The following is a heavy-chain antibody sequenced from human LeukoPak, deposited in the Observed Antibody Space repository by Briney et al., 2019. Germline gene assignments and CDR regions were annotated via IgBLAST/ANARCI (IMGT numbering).Heavy chain of an antibody. CDR3: ARLGSSTTPSSWDAFDI. CDR1: GGSISSYY. J-gene: IGHJ3*02. D-gene: IGHD2-2*01. V-gene: IGHV4-59*08. CDR2: IYYSGST. Sequence: PSETLSLTCTVSGGSISSYYWSWIRQPPGKGLEWIGYIYYSGSTNYNPSLKSRVTISVDTSKNQFSLKLSSVTAADTAVYYCARLGSSTTPSSWDAFDIWGQGTMVTVSS.